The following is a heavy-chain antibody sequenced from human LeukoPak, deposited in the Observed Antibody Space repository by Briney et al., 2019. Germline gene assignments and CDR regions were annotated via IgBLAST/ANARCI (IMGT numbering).Heavy chain of an antibody. CDR2: IYTGGTT. J-gene: IGHJ4*02. V-gene: IGHV3-53*01. Sequence: GGSLRLSCAASGSGFSVSRNYMSWVRQAPGKGLEWVSVIYTGGTTYYADSVKGRFTVSRDDSKNTLYLQMNSLRVEDTAVYYCARETYSAFDYWGQGTLVTVSS. CDR1: GSGFSVSRNY. CDR3: ARETYSAFDY. D-gene: IGHD5-18*01.